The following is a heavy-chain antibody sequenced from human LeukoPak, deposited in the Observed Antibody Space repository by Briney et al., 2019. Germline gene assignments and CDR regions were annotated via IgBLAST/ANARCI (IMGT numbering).Heavy chain of an antibody. CDR1: GFTFSSYS. D-gene: IGHD3-22*01. CDR2: ISSSSSYI. Sequence: GGSLRLSCAASGFTFSSYSMNWVRQAPGKGLEWVSSISSSSSYIYYADSVKGRFTISRDNAKNSLYLQMNGLRAEDTAVYYCARDRSGYYDSSGYPIDYWAREPWSPSPQ. V-gene: IGHV3-21*01. CDR3: ARDRSGYYDSSGYPIDY. J-gene: IGHJ4*02.